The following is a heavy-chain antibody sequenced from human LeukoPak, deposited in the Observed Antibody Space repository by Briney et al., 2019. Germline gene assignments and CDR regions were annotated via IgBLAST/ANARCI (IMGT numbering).Heavy chain of an antibody. CDR1: GFTFSSYW. CDR3: ARFRTRASGSLNRDFRYYFDY. CDR2: IKQDGSEK. V-gene: IGHV3-7*01. Sequence: GGSLRLSCAASGFTFSSYWMSWVRQAPEKGLEWEANIKQDGSEKYYVDSVKGRFTISRDNAKNSLYLQMNSLRAEDTAVYYCARFRTRASGSLNRDFRYYFDYWGQGTLVTVSS. J-gene: IGHJ4*02. D-gene: IGHD1-26*01.